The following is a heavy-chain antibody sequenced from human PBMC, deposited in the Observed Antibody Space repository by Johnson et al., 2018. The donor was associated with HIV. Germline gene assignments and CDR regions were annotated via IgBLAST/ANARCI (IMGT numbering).Heavy chain of an antibody. CDR3: AKVGTGYTSSSVGAFDI. V-gene: IGHV3-30*04. CDR1: GFRFSNYA. CDR2: IWYDGSKK. J-gene: IGHJ3*02. Sequence: QVQLVESGGGVVQPGRSLRLSCAASGFRFSNYALHWVRQTPGKGLEWVAVIWYDGSKKFYAESVRGRFTISRDNSKNTVYRQMNSLRVEDTAVYYCAKVGTGYTSSSVGAFDIWGQGTMVTVSS. D-gene: IGHD6-19*01.